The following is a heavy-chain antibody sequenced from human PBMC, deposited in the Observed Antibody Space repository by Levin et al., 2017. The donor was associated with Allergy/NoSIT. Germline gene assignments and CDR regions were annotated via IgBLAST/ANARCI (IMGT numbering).Heavy chain of an antibody. CDR3: TSTEGSSGYYYYYGMDV. Sequence: LSLTCAASGFTFSNAWMSWVRQAPGKGLEWVGRIKSKTDGGTTDYAAPVKGRFTISRDDSKNTLYLQMNSLKTEDTAVYYCTSTEGSSGYYYYYGMDVWGQGTTVTVSS. J-gene: IGHJ6*02. V-gene: IGHV3-15*01. D-gene: IGHD3-22*01. CDR1: GFTFSNAW. CDR2: IKSKTDGGTT.